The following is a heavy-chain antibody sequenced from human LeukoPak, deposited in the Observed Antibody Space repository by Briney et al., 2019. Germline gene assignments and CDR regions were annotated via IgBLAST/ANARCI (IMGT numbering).Heavy chain of an antibody. J-gene: IGHJ4*02. D-gene: IGHD4-17*01. V-gene: IGHV4-39*01. CDR3: ARQNDYGDSLYYFDY. Sequence: SETLSLTCTVSGGSISSSSYYWGWIRQPPGKGLEWIGSIYYSGSTYYNPSLKSRVTISVDTSRNQFSLKLSSVTAADAAVYYCARQNDYGDSLYYFDYWGQGTLVTVSS. CDR1: GGSISSSSYY. CDR2: IYYSGST.